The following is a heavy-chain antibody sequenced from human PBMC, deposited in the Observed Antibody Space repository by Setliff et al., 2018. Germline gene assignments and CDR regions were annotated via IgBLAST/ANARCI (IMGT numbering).Heavy chain of an antibody. J-gene: IGHJ5*02. CDR2: IYYTGKT. V-gene: IGHV4-30-4*02. CDR1: GDSLSGDNYF. D-gene: IGHD3-10*01. Sequence: PSETLSLTCTVSGDSLSGDNYFWSWIRHLPGKGLQWLGHIYYTGKTYYNPSLKSRLEMSVHTSKREFALRLSSVTAADTAVYYCARTSTYVLGSGSYWDRWFDPWSQGTLVTVSS. CDR3: ARTSTYVLGSGSYWDRWFDP.